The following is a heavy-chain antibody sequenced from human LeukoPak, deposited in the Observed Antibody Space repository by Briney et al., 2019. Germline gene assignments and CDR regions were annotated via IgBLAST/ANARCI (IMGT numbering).Heavy chain of an antibody. J-gene: IGHJ4*02. CDR1: GGSISSYY. Sequence: PSETLSLTCTVSGGSISSYYWGRIRQPPGKGLEWIGSIYYSGSTYYNPSLKSRVTISVDTSKNQFSLKLSSVTAADTAVYYCASARFGELLPFDYWGQGTLVTVSS. D-gene: IGHD3-10*01. V-gene: IGHV4-39*01. CDR3: ASARFGELLPFDY. CDR2: IYYSGST.